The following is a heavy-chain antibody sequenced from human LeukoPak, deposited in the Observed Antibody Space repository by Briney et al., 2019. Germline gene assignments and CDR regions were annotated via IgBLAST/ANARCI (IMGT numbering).Heavy chain of an antibody. Sequence: SGGSLRLSCAASGFTFSSYSMNWVRQAPGKGLEWVSYISSSSSTIYYADSVKGRFTISRDNAKNSLYLQMNSLRAEDTAVYYCARDVGSGYSDAFDIWGQGTMVTVSS. J-gene: IGHJ3*02. CDR2: ISSSSSTI. V-gene: IGHV3-48*01. D-gene: IGHD3-22*01. CDR3: ARDVGSGYSDAFDI. CDR1: GFTFSSYS.